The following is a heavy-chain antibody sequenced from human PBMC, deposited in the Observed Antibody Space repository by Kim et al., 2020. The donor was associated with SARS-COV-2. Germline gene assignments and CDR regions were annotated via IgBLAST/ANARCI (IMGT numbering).Heavy chain of an antibody. V-gene: IGHV1-69*01. Sequence: QKCQGRVTMTADESTSTAYMELSRLRSEDTAVYYCAAGDIVVVVAAPFDYWGQGTLVTVSS. CDR3: AAGDIVVVVAAPFDY. J-gene: IGHJ4*02. D-gene: IGHD2-15*01.